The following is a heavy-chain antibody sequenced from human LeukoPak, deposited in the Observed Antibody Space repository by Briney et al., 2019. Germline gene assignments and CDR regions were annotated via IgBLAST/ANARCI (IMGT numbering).Heavy chain of an antibody. CDR2: ISYDGSNK. CDR1: GFTFSSYA. D-gene: IGHD6-19*01. Sequence: GGSLRLSCAASGFTFSSYAMHWVRQAPGKGLEWVAVISYDGSNKYYADSVKGRFTISRDNSKNTLYLQMNSLRAEDTAVYYCARPQWSNWFDPWGQGTLVTVS. J-gene: IGHJ5*02. CDR3: ARPQWSNWFDP. V-gene: IGHV3-30-3*01.